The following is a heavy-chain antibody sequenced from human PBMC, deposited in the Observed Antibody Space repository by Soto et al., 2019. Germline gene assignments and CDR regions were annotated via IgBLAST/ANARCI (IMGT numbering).Heavy chain of an antibody. V-gene: IGHV4-30-4*01. Sequence: PSETLSLTCTVSGGSISSGDYYWSWIRQPPGKGLEWIGYIYYSGSTYYNPSLKSRVTISVDTSKNQFSLKLSSVTAADTAVYYCARDNSGSYFLWRYFDYWGQGNMVTVSS. J-gene: IGHJ4*02. CDR1: GGSISSGDYY. CDR3: ARDNSGSYFLWRYFDY. CDR2: IYYSGST. D-gene: IGHD1-26*01.